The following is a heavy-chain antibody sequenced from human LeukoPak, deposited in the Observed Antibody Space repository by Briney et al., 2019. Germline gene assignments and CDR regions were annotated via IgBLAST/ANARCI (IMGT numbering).Heavy chain of an antibody. CDR3: AKGPDWAVYSSPHPYYFDY. CDR2: IKQDGSGK. D-gene: IGHD6-13*01. Sequence: GGSLRLSCAASGFTFSSYWMSWVRQAPGKGLEWVANIKQDGSGKYYVDSVKGRFTISRDNAKNSLYLQMNSLRAEDTAVYYCAKGPDWAVYSSPHPYYFDYWGQGTLVTVSS. CDR1: GFTFSSYW. J-gene: IGHJ4*02. V-gene: IGHV3-7*01.